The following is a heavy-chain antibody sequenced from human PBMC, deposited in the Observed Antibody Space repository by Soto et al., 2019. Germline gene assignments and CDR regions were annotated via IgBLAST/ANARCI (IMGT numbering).Heavy chain of an antibody. Sequence: SETLSLTCAVYGGSFSGHYWSWIRQPPGKGLEWIGEVNHSGSTNYNPSLKSRVTISVDTSKNQFSLKLSSVTAADTAVYYCARGWSGLVIIRFDPWGQGTLVTV. CDR2: VNHSGST. J-gene: IGHJ5*02. CDR1: GGSFSGHY. V-gene: IGHV4-34*01. CDR3: ARGWSGLVIIRFDP. D-gene: IGHD3-9*01.